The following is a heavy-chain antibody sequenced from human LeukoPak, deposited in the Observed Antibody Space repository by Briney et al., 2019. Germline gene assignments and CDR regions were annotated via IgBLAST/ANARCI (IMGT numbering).Heavy chain of an antibody. V-gene: IGHV4-30-2*01. D-gene: IGHD1-26*01. CDR3: ARSIVGATMPFDY. J-gene: IGHJ4*02. CDR1: GGSISSGGYY. Sequence: SETLSLTCTVSGGSISSGGYYWSWIRQPPGKGLEWIGYIYHSGSTYYNPSLKSRVTISVDRSKNQFSLKLSSVTAADTAVYYCARSIVGATMPFDYWGQGTLVTVSS. CDR2: IYHSGST.